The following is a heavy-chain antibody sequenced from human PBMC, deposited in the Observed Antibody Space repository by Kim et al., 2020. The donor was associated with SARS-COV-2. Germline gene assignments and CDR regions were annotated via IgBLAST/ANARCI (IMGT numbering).Heavy chain of an antibody. V-gene: IGHV1-18*04. CDR3: ARVLEASSNYYYYYGMDV. J-gene: IGHJ6*02. CDR1: SYTFDKYG. CDR2: ISAYNGNT. D-gene: IGHD6-13*01. Sequence: ASVKVSCKASSYTFDKYGISWVRQAPGRGLEWMGWISAYNGNTNYAQNLQGRVTMTTDTSTSTAYMELRSLRSDDTAVYYCARVLEASSNYYYYYGMDVWGQGTTVTVSS.